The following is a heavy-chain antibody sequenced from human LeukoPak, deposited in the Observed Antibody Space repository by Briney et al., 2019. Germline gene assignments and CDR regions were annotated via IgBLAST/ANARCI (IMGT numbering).Heavy chain of an antibody. CDR2: VYYSGST. D-gene: IGHD5-18*01. CDR1: GGSISTYY. J-gene: IGHJ4*02. Sequence: PSETLSLTCTVSGGSISTYYWSCIRQPPGKGLEWIVYVYYSGSTSYNPSLKSRVIISVDTSKNEFSLNVSSVTAADTAVYYCARQYGYSYGPDYWGQGTLVTVSS. V-gene: IGHV4-59*08. CDR3: ARQYGYSYGPDY.